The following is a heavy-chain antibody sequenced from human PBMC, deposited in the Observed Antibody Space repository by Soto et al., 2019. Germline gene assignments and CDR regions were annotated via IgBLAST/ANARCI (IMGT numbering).Heavy chain of an antibody. CDR3: ARPEGGPYYYGMDV. Sequence: PSQILSLTSTVSDGSISSSSYYWGWIRQPPGKGLEWIGSIYYSGSTYYNPSLKSRVTISVDTSKNQFSLKLSSVTAADTAVYYCARPEGGPYYYGMDVWGQGTTVTVSS. V-gene: IGHV4-39*01. J-gene: IGHJ6*02. CDR2: IYYSGST. D-gene: IGHD1-26*01. CDR1: DGSISSSSYY.